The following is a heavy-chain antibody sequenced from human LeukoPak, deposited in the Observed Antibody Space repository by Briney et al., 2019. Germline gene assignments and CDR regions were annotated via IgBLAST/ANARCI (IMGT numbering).Heavy chain of an antibody. CDR2: IKKDGSER. Sequence: GGSLRLSCAASGFTFSGHWMSWVRQAPGKGLEWVANIKKDGSERYYVDSVKGRFTISRDNAKNSLYLQMNSLRAEDTAVYYCASISSPIGYWGQGTLVTVSS. CDR3: ASISSPIGY. J-gene: IGHJ4*02. V-gene: IGHV3-7*01. D-gene: IGHD3-3*02. CDR1: GFTFSGHW.